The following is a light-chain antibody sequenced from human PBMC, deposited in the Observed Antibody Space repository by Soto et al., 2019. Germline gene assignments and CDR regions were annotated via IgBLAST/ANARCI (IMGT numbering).Light chain of an antibody. J-gene: IGKJ3*01. CDR3: QKYNSPGT. V-gene: IGKV1-27*01. CDR1: QCISNY. CDR2: AAS. Sequence: DIQMTQSPSSLSASVGDRVTITCRASQCISNYLAWYQQKPGKVPKLLIYAASTLQSGVPSRFSGSGSGTDFTLTISSLQPEDVATYYCQKYNSPGTFGPGTKVDIK.